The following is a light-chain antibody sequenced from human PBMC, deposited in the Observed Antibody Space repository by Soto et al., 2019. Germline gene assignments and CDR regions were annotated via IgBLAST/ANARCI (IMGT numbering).Light chain of an antibody. V-gene: IGKV1-39*01. Sequence: DIQMTQSPSSLSASVGDRVTITCRASRSIGKYLHWYQQKPGKAPKLLIHAASSLQSGVPSTFNGSGSGTDFTLTISSLQPEDFATYYCQQSYTTPRYTFGQGTKLEIK. J-gene: IGKJ2*01. CDR3: QQSYTTPRYT. CDR2: AAS. CDR1: RSIGKY.